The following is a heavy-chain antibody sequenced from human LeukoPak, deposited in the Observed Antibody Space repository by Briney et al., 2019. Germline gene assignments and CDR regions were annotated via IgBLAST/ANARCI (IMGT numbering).Heavy chain of an antibody. CDR2: IKQDESEK. CDR1: GFTFSSSW. V-gene: IGHV3-7*01. D-gene: IGHD2-15*01. CDR3: ARDSTYATRFDY. J-gene: IGHJ4*02. Sequence: GGSLRLSCAASGFTFSSSWMSWVRQAPGKGLEWVANIKQDESEKYYVDSVKGRFTISRDNAKNSLYLQMNILRAEDTAVYYCARDSTYATRFDYWGQGILVTVSS.